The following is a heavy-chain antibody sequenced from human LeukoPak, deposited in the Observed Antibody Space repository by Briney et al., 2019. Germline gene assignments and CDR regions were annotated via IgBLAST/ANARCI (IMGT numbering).Heavy chain of an antibody. D-gene: IGHD2-8*02. CDR3: ARVLSRAGNWFDP. Sequence: SETLSLTCTVSGDSISSYYWSWIRQPPGKGLEWIGYIYYSGSTNYNPSLKSRVTISVDTSRNQFSLKLRSVTAADTAVYYCARVLSRAGNWFDPWGQGNLVTVSS. CDR1: GDSISSYY. CDR2: IYYSGST. J-gene: IGHJ5*02. V-gene: IGHV4-59*01.